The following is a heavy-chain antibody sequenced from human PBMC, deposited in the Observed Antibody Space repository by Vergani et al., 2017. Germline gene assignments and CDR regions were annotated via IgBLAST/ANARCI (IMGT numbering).Heavy chain of an antibody. CDR3: AKANPRNSGYDYLYYYHAMDV. Sequence: EVQLLESGGDLVQPGGSLRLSCAASGFTFNHYAMNWVRQAPGKGLEWVSGISGSGGSTYYAGSVKGRFTISRDSYKNTLYLQMNSLSAGDTAVYYCAKANPRNSGYDYLYYYHAMDVWGQGTTVTVSS. CDR2: ISGSGGST. D-gene: IGHD5-12*01. J-gene: IGHJ6*02. V-gene: IGHV3-23*01. CDR1: GFTFNHYA.